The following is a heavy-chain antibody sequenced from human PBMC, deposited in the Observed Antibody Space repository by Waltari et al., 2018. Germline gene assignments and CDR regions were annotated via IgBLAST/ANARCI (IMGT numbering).Heavy chain of an antibody. D-gene: IGHD5-18*01. Sequence: QVQLVESGGGVVQPGRSLRLSCAASGFTFSSYGMHWVRQAPGKGLEWVAVIWYDGRNRYYADSVKGRFTISRDNSKNTLYLQMNSLRAEDTAVYYCARRARKDTAMAIDYWGQGTLVTVSS. J-gene: IGHJ4*02. V-gene: IGHV3-33*01. CDR3: ARRARKDTAMAIDY. CDR1: GFTFSSYG. CDR2: IWYDGRNR.